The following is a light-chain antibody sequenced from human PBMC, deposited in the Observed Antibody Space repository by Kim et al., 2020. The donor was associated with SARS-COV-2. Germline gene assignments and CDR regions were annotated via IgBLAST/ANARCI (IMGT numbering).Light chain of an antibody. CDR1: NMGSKN. CDR3: QVWDSSTVV. CDR2: RDS. J-gene: IGLJ2*01. V-gene: IGLV3-9*01. Sequence: SVALEQTARITCGGKNMGSKNVHWYQQKPGQAPVLVIYRDSNRPSGIPERFSGSNSGNTATLTISRAQAGDEADYYCQVWDSSTVVFGGGTQLTVL.